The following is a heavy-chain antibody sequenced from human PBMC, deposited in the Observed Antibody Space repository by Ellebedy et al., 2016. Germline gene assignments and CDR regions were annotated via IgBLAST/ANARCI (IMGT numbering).Heavy chain of an antibody. CDR1: GFTFSNYG. Sequence: GESLKISXTASGFTFSNYGMHWVRQAPGKGLEWVAVIWYDGSKKYYADSVKGRFTISRDNSKNTLYLQMDSLRAEDTAVYYCAREEGAFWSFDYWGQGTLVTVSS. CDR2: IWYDGSKK. V-gene: IGHV3-33*08. J-gene: IGHJ4*02. CDR3: AREEGAFWSFDY. D-gene: IGHD1-26*01.